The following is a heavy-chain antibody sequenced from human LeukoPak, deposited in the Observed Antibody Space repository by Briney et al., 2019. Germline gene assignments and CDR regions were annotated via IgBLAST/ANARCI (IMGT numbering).Heavy chain of an antibody. CDR1: GFTFSSYG. D-gene: IGHD6-13*01. CDR2: IKQDGNEK. Sequence: GGSLRLSCAASGFTFSSYGMTWVRQAPGKGLEWVANIKQDGNEKYYVDSVQGRFTISRDNAKNSLYLQMNSLRAEDTAVYYCAREAFISSSWYPGWFDPWGQGTLVTVSS. CDR3: AREAFISSSWYPGWFDP. J-gene: IGHJ5*02. V-gene: IGHV3-7*01.